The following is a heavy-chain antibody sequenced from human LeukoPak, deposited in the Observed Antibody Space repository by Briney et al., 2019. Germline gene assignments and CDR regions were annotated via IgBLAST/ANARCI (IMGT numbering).Heavy chain of an antibody. CDR3: ASTLAYYYGSGSYYGMDV. J-gene: IGHJ6*04. D-gene: IGHD3-10*01. CDR2: INHSGST. Sequence: SETMSLTCAVYGGSFSGYYWSGIRQPPGKGLEWIGEINHSGSTNYNPSLKCRVTISVDTSKNQFSLRLSSVTAADTAVYYCASTLAYYYGSGSYYGMDVWGKGTTVTVSS. CDR1: GGSFSGYY. V-gene: IGHV4-34*01.